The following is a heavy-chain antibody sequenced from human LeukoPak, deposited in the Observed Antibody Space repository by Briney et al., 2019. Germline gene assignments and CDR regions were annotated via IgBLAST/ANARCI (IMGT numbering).Heavy chain of an antibody. J-gene: IGHJ6*02. CDR3: ARGSDSSGYYYYYGMDV. V-gene: IGHV1-18*01. Sequence: ASVTVSCKASGYTFTSYGISWVRQAPGQGLEWMGWISAYNGNTNYAQKLQGRVTMTTDTSTSTAYMELRSLRSDDTAVYYCARGSDSSGYYYYYGMDVWGQGTTVTVSS. CDR1: GYTFTSYG. CDR2: ISAYNGNT. D-gene: IGHD3-22*01.